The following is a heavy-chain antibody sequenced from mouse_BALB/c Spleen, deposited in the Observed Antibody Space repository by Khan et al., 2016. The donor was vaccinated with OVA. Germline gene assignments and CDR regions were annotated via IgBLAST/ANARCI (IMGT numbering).Heavy chain of an antibody. V-gene: IGHV1-7*01. Sequence: VQLQQSGAELAKPGASVKMSCKASGYTFINYWILWVKQRPGQGLEWIGYINPSTGYTEYNQNFKDKATLTADKSSSTAYMQLSSLTSGVSAVYYCARRGLRWDFYYWGQGTTLTVSS. CDR2: INPSTGYT. CDR3: ARRGLRWDFYY. J-gene: IGHJ2*01. D-gene: IGHD1-1*01. CDR1: GYTFINYW.